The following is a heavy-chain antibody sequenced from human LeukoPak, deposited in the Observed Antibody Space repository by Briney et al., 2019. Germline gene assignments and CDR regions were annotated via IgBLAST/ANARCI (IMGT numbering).Heavy chain of an antibody. Sequence: GASVKVSCKASGYTFTGYYMHWVRQAPGQGLEWIGRINPNSGGTNYAQKFQGRVTMTRDTSMSTAYMELSRLRSDDTAVYYCARAKEYSRSWYVWFDPWGQGTLVTVSS. J-gene: IGHJ5*02. CDR2: INPNSGGT. CDR1: GYTFTGYY. CDR3: ARAKEYSRSWYVWFDP. V-gene: IGHV1-2*06. D-gene: IGHD6-13*01.